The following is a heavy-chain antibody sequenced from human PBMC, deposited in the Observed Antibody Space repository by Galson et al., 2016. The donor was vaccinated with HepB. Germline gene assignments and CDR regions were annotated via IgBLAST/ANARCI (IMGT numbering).Heavy chain of an antibody. CDR3: ATQGFCTSSSCHAHHFHY. CDR1: GLTFTNFG. V-gene: IGHV3-30*03. D-gene: IGHD3-22*01. Sequence: SLRLSCAASGLTFTNFGMHWVRQRPGKVLEWVALISIDGNDKFYADSVKGRFTISRDNSKNTLYLHVDSPRPDDTAVYHCATQGFCTSSSCHAHHFHYWGQGTLVTVSS. CDR2: ISIDGNDK. J-gene: IGHJ4*02.